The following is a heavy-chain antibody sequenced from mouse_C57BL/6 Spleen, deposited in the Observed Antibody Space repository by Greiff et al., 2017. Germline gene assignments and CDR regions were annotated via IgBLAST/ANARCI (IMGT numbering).Heavy chain of an antibody. CDR2: IYPGSGST. CDR3: ARRRYFDV. J-gene: IGHJ1*03. V-gene: IGHV1-55*01. Sequence: QVQLQQPGAELVKPGASVKMSCKASGYTFTSYWITWVKQRPGQGLEWIGDIYPGSGSTNYNEKFKSKATLTVVTSSSTAYMQLSSLTSEDSAVYYCARRRYFDVWGTGTTVTVSS. CDR1: GYTFTSYW.